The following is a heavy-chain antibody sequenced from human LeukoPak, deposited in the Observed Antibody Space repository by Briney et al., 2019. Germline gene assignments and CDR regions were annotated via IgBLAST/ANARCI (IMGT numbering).Heavy chain of an antibody. CDR1: GYTFTSYG. J-gene: IGHJ3*02. CDR2: ISAYNGNT. Sequence: ASVKVSCKASGYTFTSYGISWVRQAPGQRLEWMGWISAYNGNTDYAQKVQGRVTMTTDTSTSTAYMELRSLRSDDTAVYYCARDMGIQLWSTGDAFDIWGQGTMVTVSS. D-gene: IGHD5-18*01. CDR3: ARDMGIQLWSTGDAFDI. V-gene: IGHV1-18*01.